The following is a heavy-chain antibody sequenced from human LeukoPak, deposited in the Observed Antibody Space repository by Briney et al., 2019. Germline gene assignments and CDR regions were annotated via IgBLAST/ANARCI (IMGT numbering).Heavy chain of an antibody. CDR2: INHSGST. J-gene: IGHJ4*02. CDR1: GGSFSGYY. V-gene: IGHV4-34*01. CDR3: ARGGYCTNGVCYKADY. Sequence: PSETLSLTCAVYGGSFSGYYWSWIRQPPGKGLEWIGEINHSGSTNYNPSLKSRVTISVDTSKNQFSLNLSSVTAADSAVYYCARGGYCTNGVCYKADYWGQGTLVTVSS. D-gene: IGHD2-8*01.